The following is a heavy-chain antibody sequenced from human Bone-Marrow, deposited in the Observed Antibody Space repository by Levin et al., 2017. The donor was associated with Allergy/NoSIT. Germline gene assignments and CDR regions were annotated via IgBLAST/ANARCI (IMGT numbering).Heavy chain of an antibody. CDR1: GFTFSSYG. D-gene: IGHD1-26*01. CDR3: ARGSGSYGSNFDY. CDR2: IWYDGSNK. J-gene: IGHJ4*02. Sequence: GGSLRLSCAASGFTFSSYGMHWVRQAPGKGLEWVAVIWYDGSNKYYADSVKGRFTISRDNSKNTLYLQMNSLRAEDTAVYYCARGSGSYGSNFDYWGQGTLVTVSS. V-gene: IGHV3-33*01.